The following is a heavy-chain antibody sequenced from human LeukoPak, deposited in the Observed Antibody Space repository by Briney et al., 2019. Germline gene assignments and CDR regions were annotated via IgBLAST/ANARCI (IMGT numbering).Heavy chain of an antibody. V-gene: IGHV4-59*01. CDR1: GGSISTYY. D-gene: IGHD3-10*01. CDR2: IYYSGST. Sequence: SETLSLTCTVSGGSISTYYWNWIRQSPGKGLEWIGYIYYSGSTSYNPSLKSRVTISVDTFRNQFSLKLTSVTAADTAIYYCAKSDYYGASDYRGQGTLVTVSS. CDR3: AKSDYYGASDY. J-gene: IGHJ4*02.